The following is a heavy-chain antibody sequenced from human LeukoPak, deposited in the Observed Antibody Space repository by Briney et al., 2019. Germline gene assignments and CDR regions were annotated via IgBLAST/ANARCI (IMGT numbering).Heavy chain of an antibody. CDR2: IKQDGSEK. CDR1: GFTFSSYW. V-gene: IGHV3-7*01. CDR3: ARNEDTIPYYYYYYMDV. D-gene: IGHD3-3*01. Sequence: PGGSLRLSCAASGFTFSSYWMSWVRQAPGKGLEWVANIKQDGSEKYYVGSVKGRFTISRDNAKNSLYLQMNSLRAEDTAVYYCARNEDTIPYYYYYYMDVWGKGTTVTVSS. J-gene: IGHJ6*03.